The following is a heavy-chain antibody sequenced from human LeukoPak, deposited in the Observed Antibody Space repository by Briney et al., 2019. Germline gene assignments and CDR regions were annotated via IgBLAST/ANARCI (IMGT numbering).Heavy chain of an antibody. CDR2: INQDGGQK. CDR3: ATNTRAYAVLLAY. V-gene: IGHV3-7*01. J-gene: IGHJ4*02. D-gene: IGHD4-17*01. Sequence: GGSLRLSCAASGFTFSSSWMIWARRAPGKGLEWVANINQDGGQKYYLHSVKGRFTISRDNADNSLYLQMDGLRAEDTAVYYCATNTRAYAVLLAYWGQGTLVTVSS. CDR1: GFTFSSSW.